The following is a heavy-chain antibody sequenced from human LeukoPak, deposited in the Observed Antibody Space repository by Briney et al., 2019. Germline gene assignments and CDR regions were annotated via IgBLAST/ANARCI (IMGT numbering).Heavy chain of an antibody. CDR3: ARSKFGAIVGATTSDY. V-gene: IGHV3-74*01. D-gene: IGHD1-26*01. CDR1: GFTFSSYW. Sequence: QAGGSLRLSRAASGFTFSSYWMHWVRQAPGKGLVWVSRINNDGSRTTYADSVKGRFTTSRDNAKNTLSLLMDNLAAEDTAMYYCARSKFGAIVGATTSDYWGLGTLVTVSS. CDR2: INNDGSRT. J-gene: IGHJ4*02.